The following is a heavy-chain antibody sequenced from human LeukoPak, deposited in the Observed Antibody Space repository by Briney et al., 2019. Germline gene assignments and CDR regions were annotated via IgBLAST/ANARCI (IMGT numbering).Heavy chain of an antibody. CDR1: GYTLTELS. CDR2: FDPEDGET. Sequence: ASVKVSCKVSGYTLTELSMHWVRQAHGKGLEWMGGFDPEDGETIYAQKFQGRVTMTEDTSTDTAYMELSSLRSEDTAVYYCATISQRQQLRADYWGQGTLVTVSS. CDR3: ATISQRQQLRADY. D-gene: IGHD6-13*01. J-gene: IGHJ4*02. V-gene: IGHV1-24*01.